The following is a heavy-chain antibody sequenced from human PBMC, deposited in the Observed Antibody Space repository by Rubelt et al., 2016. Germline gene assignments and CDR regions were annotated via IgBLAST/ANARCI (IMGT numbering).Heavy chain of an antibody. CDR1: GGTFSSYA. V-gene: IGHV1-69*01. CDR2: IIPLFGTA. D-gene: IGHD4-17*01. Sequence: QVQLVQSGAEVKKPGSSVKVSCKASGGTFSSYAISWVRQAPGPGLEWMGGIIPLFGTANYAQKFQGRVTITADESTSTAYMELSSLRSEDTAVYYCARKSYGDTGYYFDYWGQGTLVTVSS. CDR3: ARKSYGDTGYYFDY. J-gene: IGHJ4*02.